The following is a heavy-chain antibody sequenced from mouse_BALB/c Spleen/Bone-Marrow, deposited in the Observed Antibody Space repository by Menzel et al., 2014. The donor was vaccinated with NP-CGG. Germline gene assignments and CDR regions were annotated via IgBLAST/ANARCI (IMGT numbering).Heavy chain of an antibody. CDR1: GYSFTGYF. Sequence: EVQLQQSGPELVKPGASVKISCKASGYSFTGYFMNWVMQSHGKSLEWIGRINPYNGDTFYNQKFKGKATLTVDKSSSTAHMELRSLASEDSAVYYCARGEDYGRGSWFAYLGQGTLVTVSA. J-gene: IGHJ3*01. CDR2: INPYNGDT. D-gene: IGHD2-4*01. CDR3: ARGEDYGRGSWFAY. V-gene: IGHV1-20*02.